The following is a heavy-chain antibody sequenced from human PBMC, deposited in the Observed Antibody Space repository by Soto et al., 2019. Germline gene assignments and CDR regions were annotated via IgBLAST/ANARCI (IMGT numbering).Heavy chain of an antibody. J-gene: IGHJ4*02. CDR2: ISGSGGST. Sequence: GGSLRLSCAASGFTFSSYAMSWVRQAPGKGLEWVSAISGSGGSTYYADSVKGRFTISRDNSKNTLYLQMNSLRAEDTAVYYCAKDRNDIVVVPAAIGNCFDYWGQGTLVTVSS. V-gene: IGHV3-23*01. CDR1: GFTFSSYA. CDR3: AKDRNDIVVVPAAIGNCFDY. D-gene: IGHD2-2*01.